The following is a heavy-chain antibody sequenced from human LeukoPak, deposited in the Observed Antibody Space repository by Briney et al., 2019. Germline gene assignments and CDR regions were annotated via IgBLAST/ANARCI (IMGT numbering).Heavy chain of an antibody. CDR1: GGTFSSYA. J-gene: IGHJ4*02. CDR3: ARSSIAARPFDY. Sequence: ASVKVSCKASGGTFSSYAISWVRQAPGQGLEWMGGIIPIFGTANYAQKFQGRVMITTDESTSTAYMELSSLRSEDTAVYYCARSSIAARPFDYWGQGTLVTVSS. D-gene: IGHD6-6*01. CDR2: IIPIFGTA. V-gene: IGHV1-69*05.